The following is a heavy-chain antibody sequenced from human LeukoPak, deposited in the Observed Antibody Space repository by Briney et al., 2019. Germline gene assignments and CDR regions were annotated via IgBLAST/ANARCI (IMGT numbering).Heavy chain of an antibody. Sequence: SETLSLTCTVSGYSISSGYYWGWIRQPAGKGLEWIGRIYTSGSTNYNPSLKSRVTISVDTSKNQFSLKLSSVTAADTAVYYCARVGYSYGYYFDYWGQGTLVTVSS. D-gene: IGHD5-18*01. CDR3: ARVGYSYGYYFDY. CDR2: IYTSGST. J-gene: IGHJ4*02. CDR1: GYSISSGYY. V-gene: IGHV4-61*02.